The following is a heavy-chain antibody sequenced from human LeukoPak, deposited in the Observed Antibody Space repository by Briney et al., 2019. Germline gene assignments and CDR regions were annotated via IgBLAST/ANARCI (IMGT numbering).Heavy chain of an antibody. CDR2: INPNSGGT. V-gene: IGHV1-2*02. J-gene: IGHJ4*02. Sequence: EASVKVSCKASGYTFTGYYMHWVRQAPGQGLEWMGWINPNSGGTNYAQKFQGRVTMTRDTSISTAYMELSRLRSDDTAVYYCARDHDYEGLKGNYWGRGTMVTVSS. D-gene: IGHD3-16*01. CDR3: ARDHDYEGLKGNY. CDR1: GYTFTGYY.